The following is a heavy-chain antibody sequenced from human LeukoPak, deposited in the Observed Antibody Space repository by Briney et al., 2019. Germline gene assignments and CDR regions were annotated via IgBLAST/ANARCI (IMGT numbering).Heavy chain of an antibody. J-gene: IGHJ4*02. CDR2: ISWNSGNI. CDR1: GFSFKDYD. D-gene: IGHD6-19*01. V-gene: IGHV3-9*01. CDR3: ARVPSSGQWLAFDC. Sequence: GGSLSLSCAASGFSFKDYDMQWVRQAPGKGLEWVSGISWNSGNIDYADSVKGRFTISRDNAKNSLYLQMNSLRPEDTAVYYCARVPSSGQWLAFDCWGQGTLVTVSS.